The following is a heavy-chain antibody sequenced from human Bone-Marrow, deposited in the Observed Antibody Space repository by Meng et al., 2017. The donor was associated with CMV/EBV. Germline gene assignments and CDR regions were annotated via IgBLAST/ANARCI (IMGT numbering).Heavy chain of an antibody. J-gene: IGHJ4*02. D-gene: IGHD3-10*01. CDR3: AKAPRSGSYYNYFDY. Sequence: GESLKISCAASGFTFSSYSMNWVRQAPGKGLEWVSSISSSSSYIYYADSVKGRFTISRDNAKNSLYLQMNSLRAEDTALYYCAKAPRSGSYYNYFDYWGQGTLVTVSS. CDR2: ISSSSSYI. V-gene: IGHV3-21*04. CDR1: GFTFSSYS.